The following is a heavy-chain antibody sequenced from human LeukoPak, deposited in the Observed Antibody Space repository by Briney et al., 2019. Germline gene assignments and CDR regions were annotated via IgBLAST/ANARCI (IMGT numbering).Heavy chain of an antibody. CDR1: GGSISSSSYY. CDR3: ARHEVATISYFDY. J-gene: IGHJ4*02. D-gene: IGHD5-24*01. CDR2: IYYSGST. Sequence: PSETLSLTCTVSGGSISSSSYYWGWIRQPPGKGLEWIGSIYYSGSTYYNPSLKSRVTISVDTSKNQFSLKLSSVTAADTAVYCCARHEVATISYFDYWGQGTLVTVSS. V-gene: IGHV4-39*01.